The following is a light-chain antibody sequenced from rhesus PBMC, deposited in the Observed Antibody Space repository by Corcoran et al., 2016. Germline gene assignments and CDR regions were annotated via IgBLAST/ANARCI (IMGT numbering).Light chain of an antibody. J-gene: IGKJ1*01. V-gene: IGKV1-69*01. CDR2: RAS. CDR3: QQQDNSPRT. Sequence: DIQMTQSPSSLSASVGASVTITCRASQGISNWMAWYQQKPGKAPKLLIYRASNLETGVPSRFSGSGSGTDFTLTISSRQPEDIATYYCQQQDNSPRTFGQGTKVEIK. CDR1: QGISNW.